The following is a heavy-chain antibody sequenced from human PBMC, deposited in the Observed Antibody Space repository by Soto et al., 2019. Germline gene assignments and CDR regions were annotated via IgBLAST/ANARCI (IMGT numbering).Heavy chain of an antibody. CDR2: ISAYNGNT. CDR3: ARDPPPPDY. Sequence: QVQLVQSGAEVKKPGASVKVSCKASGYTFASYAISWMRQAPGQGLEWMGWISAYNGNTNYAQKLQGRVTMTTDTSTSTASMELRSRRSVDTAVYDCARDPPPPDYCGQGTLVTVSS. V-gene: IGHV1-18*01. CDR1: GYTFASYA. J-gene: IGHJ4*02.